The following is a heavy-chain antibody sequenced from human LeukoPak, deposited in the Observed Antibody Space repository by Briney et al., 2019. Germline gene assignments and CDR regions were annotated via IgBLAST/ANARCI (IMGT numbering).Heavy chain of an antibody. Sequence: SQTPSLTCGISGDSVSSNSAAWNWIRQSPSRGLEWLGRTYYRSKWYNDYAVSVKSRMTINPDTSKNQFSLQLNSVTPEDTAVYYCARGGLDHFDSSGYFASWGQGTLVTVSS. D-gene: IGHD3-22*01. CDR2: TYYRSKWYN. V-gene: IGHV6-1*01. J-gene: IGHJ5*01. CDR1: GDSVSSNSAA. CDR3: ARGGLDHFDSSGYFAS.